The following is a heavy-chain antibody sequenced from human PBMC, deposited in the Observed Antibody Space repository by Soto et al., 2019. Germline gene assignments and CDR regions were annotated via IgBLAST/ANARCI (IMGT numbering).Heavy chain of an antibody. CDR2: ISYDEIDK. D-gene: IGHD3-10*01. CDR1: GFTFGNYT. V-gene: IGHV3-30*04. Sequence: RLSCAASGFTFGNYTMHWVRQAPGKGLEWVALISYDEIDKYFADAVKGRFTISRDNSKNTLYLQMDSLRAEDTAVYYCAGRSGSSDYWGRGTLVTVSS. J-gene: IGHJ4*02. CDR3: AGRSGSSDY.